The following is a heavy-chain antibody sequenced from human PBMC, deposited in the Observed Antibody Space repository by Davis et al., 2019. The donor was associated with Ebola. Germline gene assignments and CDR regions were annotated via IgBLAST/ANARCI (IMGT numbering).Heavy chain of an antibody. CDR2: MTVSGDV. J-gene: IGHJ3*01. V-gene: IGHV3-21*01. Sequence: PGGSLRLSCRDPGFIFTTYGMIWVRQAPGKGLDWVASMTVSGDVHYGDSVQGRFIISRDSAKNSLYLQMDNLRPDDTAVYYCSTAFNSVTDGFDFWGQGAMVTVSS. CDR1: GFIFTTYG. D-gene: IGHD4-17*01. CDR3: STAFNSVTDGFDF.